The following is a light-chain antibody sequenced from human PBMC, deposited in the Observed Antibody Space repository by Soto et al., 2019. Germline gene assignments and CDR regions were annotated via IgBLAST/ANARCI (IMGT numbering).Light chain of an antibody. Sequence: EIVLTQSPATLSLSPGERTTLSCRASQSVSSYLAWYQQKPGQAPRLLIYDASNRATGIPARFSGSGSGTDFTLSICSLELEDFAVYYCQQRSNWPPLTFGGGTKVDIK. CDR3: QQRSNWPPLT. CDR1: QSVSSY. CDR2: DAS. V-gene: IGKV3-11*01. J-gene: IGKJ4*01.